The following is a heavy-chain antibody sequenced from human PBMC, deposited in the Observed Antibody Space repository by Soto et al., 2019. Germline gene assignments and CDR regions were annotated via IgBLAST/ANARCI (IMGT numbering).Heavy chain of an antibody. CDR2: ISSSSSYI. J-gene: IGHJ4*02. Sequence: EVQLVESGGGLVKPGGSLRLSCAASGFTFSSYSMNWVRQAPGKGLEWVSSISSSSSYIYYADSVKGRFTISRDNAKNSLYLQMNSLRAEDTAVYYCARGPVVRGAHDYWGQGTLVTVSS. CDR1: GFTFSSYS. D-gene: IGHD1-26*01. CDR3: ARGPVVRGAHDY. V-gene: IGHV3-21*01.